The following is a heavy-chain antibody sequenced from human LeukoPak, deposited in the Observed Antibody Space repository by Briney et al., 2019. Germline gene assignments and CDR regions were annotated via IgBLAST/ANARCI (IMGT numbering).Heavy chain of an antibody. V-gene: IGHV1-18*01. D-gene: IGHD3-22*01. Sequence: ASVKVSCKASGYTFTSYGISWVRQAPGQGLEWMGWISAYNGYTNYAQKLQGRVTMTTDTSTSTAYMELRSLRSDDTAVYYCARDRRGGYYDPLDYWGQGTLVTVSS. CDR2: ISAYNGYT. J-gene: IGHJ4*02. CDR1: GYTFTSYG. CDR3: ARDRRGGYYDPLDY.